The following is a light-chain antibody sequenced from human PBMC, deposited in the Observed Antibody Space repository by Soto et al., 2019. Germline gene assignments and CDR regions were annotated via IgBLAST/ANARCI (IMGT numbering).Light chain of an antibody. Sequence: ETVMTQSPATLSVSPGERATLSCRASQSVSNYLAWYQQIPGQPPRLLIYGAYTRATGIPARFSGSGSGTEFTLTIRSLQSEDFAVYYCKQYNNWPRTFGQGTKVDIK. CDR2: GAY. V-gene: IGKV3-15*01. J-gene: IGKJ1*01. CDR3: KQYNNWPRT. CDR1: QSVSNY.